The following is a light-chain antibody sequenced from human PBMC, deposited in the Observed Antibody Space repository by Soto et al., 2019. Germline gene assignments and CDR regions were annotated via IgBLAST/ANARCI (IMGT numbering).Light chain of an antibody. CDR3: QQYDSYSRT. CDR1: QSISSW. Sequence: DFQMTQSPTTLSASVGDRVTIVCGASQSISSWLAWYQPKPGKAPKXLIYKASSLESGVPSRFSGIGSGTELTITISSLKPDDVETDECQQYDSYSRTFGQGTKV. V-gene: IGKV1-5*03. CDR2: KAS. J-gene: IGKJ1*01.